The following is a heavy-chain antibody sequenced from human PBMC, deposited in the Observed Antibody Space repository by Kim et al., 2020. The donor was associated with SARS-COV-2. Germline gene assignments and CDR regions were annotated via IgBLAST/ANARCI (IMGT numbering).Heavy chain of an antibody. CDR2: IYYRGNT. D-gene: IGHD6-13*01. V-gene: IGHV4-59*01. Sequence: SETLSLTCTVSGGSISSYYWSWIRQPPGKGLEWIGYIYYRGNTNYNPSLKSRVTISVDTSKNQFSLNLSSVTAADTALCYCARGGEYSSSWYRGYFDSWGQGTLVTVSS. J-gene: IGHJ4*02. CDR3: ARGGEYSSSWYRGYFDS. CDR1: GGSISSYY.